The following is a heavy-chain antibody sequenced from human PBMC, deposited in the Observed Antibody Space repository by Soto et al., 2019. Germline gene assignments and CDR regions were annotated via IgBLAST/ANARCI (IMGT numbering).Heavy chain of an antibody. Sequence: GASVKVSCKASGYTFTSCGISWVRQAPGQGLEWMGWISAYNGNTNYAQKLQGRVTMTTDTSTSTAYMELRSLRSDDTAVYYCARDSLDIVVVPAAYGDVAFDIWGQGTMVTVSS. J-gene: IGHJ3*02. D-gene: IGHD2-2*03. CDR1: GYTFTSCG. CDR2: ISAYNGNT. V-gene: IGHV1-18*01. CDR3: ARDSLDIVVVPAAYGDVAFDI.